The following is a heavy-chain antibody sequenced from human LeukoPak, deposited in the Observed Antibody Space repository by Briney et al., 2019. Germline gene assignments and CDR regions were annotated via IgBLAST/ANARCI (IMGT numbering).Heavy chain of an antibody. CDR2: IDPFDSNT. J-gene: IGHJ4*02. D-gene: IGHD5-12*01. CDR3: ARGLYSGYYMSGY. V-gene: IGHV5-10-1*01. Sequence: PGESLGISCKGSGYSFSSFWINWVRQMPGKGLEWMGRIDPFDSNTNYSPSFEGHVSISADKSMSTAYLQWTSLKASDTAIYYCARGLYSGYYMSGYWGQGTRVTVSS. CDR1: GYSFSSFW.